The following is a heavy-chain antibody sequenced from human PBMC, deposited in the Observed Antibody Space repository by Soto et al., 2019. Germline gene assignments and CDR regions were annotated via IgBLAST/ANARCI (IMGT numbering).Heavy chain of an antibody. CDR3: AREAAAGYLNWFDP. J-gene: IGHJ5*02. V-gene: IGHV3-48*02. CDR1: GFTFSSYS. Sequence: GGSLRLSCAASGFTFSSYSMNWVRQAPGKGLEWVSYISSSSSTIYYADSVKGRFTISRDNAKNSPYLQMNSLRDEDTAVYYCAREAAAGYLNWFDPWGQGTLVTVSS. D-gene: IGHD6-13*01. CDR2: ISSSSSTI.